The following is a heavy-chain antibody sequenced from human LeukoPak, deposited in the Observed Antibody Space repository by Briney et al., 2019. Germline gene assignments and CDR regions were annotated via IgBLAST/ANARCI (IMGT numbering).Heavy chain of an antibody. Sequence: SETLSLTCAVYGGSFSGYYWSWIRQPPGKGLEWIGEINHSVSTNYNPSLKSRVTISVDTSKNQFSLKLSFVTAADTAVYYCARKRGYYGSGSYLAFDIWGQGTMVTVSS. CDR1: GGSFSGYY. CDR3: ARKRGYYGSGSYLAFDI. D-gene: IGHD3-10*01. J-gene: IGHJ3*02. V-gene: IGHV4-34*01. CDR2: INHSVST.